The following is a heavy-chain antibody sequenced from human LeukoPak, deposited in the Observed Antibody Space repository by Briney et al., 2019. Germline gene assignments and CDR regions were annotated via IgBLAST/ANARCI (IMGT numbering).Heavy chain of an antibody. CDR1: GGSISSYY. CDR2: IYYSGST. D-gene: IGHD2-2*01. J-gene: IGHJ5*02. CDR3: ARAIVVVPAAIWFDP. V-gene: IGHV4-59*01. Sequence: SETLSLTCTVSGGSISSYYWSWIRQAPGKGLAWTGYIYYSGSTNYNPSLKSRVTISVDTSKNQFSLKLSSVTAADTAVYYCARAIVVVPAAIWFDPWGQGTLVTVSS.